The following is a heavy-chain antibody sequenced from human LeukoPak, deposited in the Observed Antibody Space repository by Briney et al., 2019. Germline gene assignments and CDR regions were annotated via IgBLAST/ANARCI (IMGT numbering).Heavy chain of an antibody. V-gene: IGHV3-23*01. J-gene: IGHJ4*02. Sequence: GRSLRLSCAASGFTFSSYAMSWVRQAPGKGLEWVSAISGSGGSTYYADSVKGRFTISRDNSKNTLYLQMNSLRAEDTAVYYCAKQGADYDFWSGPFDYWGQGTLVTVSS. CDR2: ISGSGGST. CDR1: GFTFSSYA. CDR3: AKQGADYDFWSGPFDY. D-gene: IGHD3-3*01.